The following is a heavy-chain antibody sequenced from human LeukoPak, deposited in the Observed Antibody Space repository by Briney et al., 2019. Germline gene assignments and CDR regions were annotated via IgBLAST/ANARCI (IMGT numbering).Heavy chain of an antibody. Sequence: GRSLRLSCAASGFMFNAYALHWVRQAPGKGLEWLAFIAYDGSSIYYRESVKDRFLISRDYSNNILYLQMDSLRGEDTAVYYCARDGVTRRYNMYFYMDVWGKGTTVTVSS. CDR2: IAYDGSSI. J-gene: IGHJ6*03. CDR3: ARDGVTRRYNMYFYMDV. D-gene: IGHD1-1*01. CDR1: GFMFNAYA. V-gene: IGHV3-30*04.